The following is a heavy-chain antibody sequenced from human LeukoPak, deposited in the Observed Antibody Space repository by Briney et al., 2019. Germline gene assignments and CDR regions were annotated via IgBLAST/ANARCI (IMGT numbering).Heavy chain of an antibody. CDR3: ARWDGYSSSPDY. CDR2: INPNSGGT. D-gene: IGHD6-13*01. Sequence: VKVSCKASGYTFTGYYMHWVRQAPGQGLEWMGWINPNSGGTNYAQKFQGRVTMTRDTSISTAYMELSRLRSDDTALYYCARWDGYSSSPDYWGQGTLVTVSS. CDR1: GYTFTGYY. V-gene: IGHV1-2*02. J-gene: IGHJ4*02.